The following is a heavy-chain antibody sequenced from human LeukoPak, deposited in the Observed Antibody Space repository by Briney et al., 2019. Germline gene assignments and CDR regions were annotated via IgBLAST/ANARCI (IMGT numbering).Heavy chain of an antibody. D-gene: IGHD3-10*01. J-gene: IGHJ5*02. CDR1: GGSLSSGDYY. V-gene: IGHV4-30-4*01. Sequence: SQTLSLTCTVSGGSLSSGDYYWSWIRQPPGKGLEWIGYIYYSGSTYYNPSLKSRVTISVDTSKNQFSLKLSSVTAADTAVYYCARSTITMVRGVIIPNWFDPWGQGTLVTVSS. CDR3: ARSTITMVRGVIIPNWFDP. CDR2: IYYSGST.